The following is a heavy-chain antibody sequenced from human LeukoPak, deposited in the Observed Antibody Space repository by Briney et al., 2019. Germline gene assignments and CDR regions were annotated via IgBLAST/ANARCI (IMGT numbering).Heavy chain of an antibody. J-gene: IGHJ4*02. V-gene: IGHV3-74*01. Sequence: PGGSLRLSCAASGFTFSSYWMHWVRQAPGKRLVWVSRINSDGSSTSYADSVKGRFTISRDNAKNTLYLQMNSLRAEDTAVYYCARDPGGSYLDYWGQGTLVTVSS. CDR1: GFTFSSYW. CDR3: ARDPGGSYLDY. CDR2: INSDGSST. D-gene: IGHD3-16*01.